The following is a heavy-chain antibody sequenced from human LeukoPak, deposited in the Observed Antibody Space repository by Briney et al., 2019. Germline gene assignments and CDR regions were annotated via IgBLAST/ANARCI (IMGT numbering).Heavy chain of an antibody. J-gene: IGHJ6*03. Sequence: GGSLRLSCATSGFTFSSYGMHWVRQAPGKGLEWVAVIWYDGSNKYYADSVKGRFTISRDNSKNTLYLQMNSLRAEDTAVYYCAKEYSSGWYYMDVWGKGTTVTVSS. CDR1: GFTFSSYG. D-gene: IGHD6-19*01. CDR2: IWYDGSNK. CDR3: AKEYSSGWYYMDV. V-gene: IGHV3-33*06.